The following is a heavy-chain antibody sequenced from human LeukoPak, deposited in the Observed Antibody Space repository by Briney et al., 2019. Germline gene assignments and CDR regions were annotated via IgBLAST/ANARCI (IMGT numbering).Heavy chain of an antibody. V-gene: IGHV4-61*01. D-gene: IGHD6-19*01. CDR3: ARGLYLVAGTGDAFDI. CDR2: IYYSGST. Sequence: SETLSLTCTVSGGSVSSGSYYWGWIRQPPGRGLEWTAYIYYSGSTNYNPSLKSRVTISVDTSKNQFSLKLSSVTAADTAVYYCARGLYLVAGTGDAFDIWGQGTMVTVSS. J-gene: IGHJ3*02. CDR1: GGSVSSGSYY.